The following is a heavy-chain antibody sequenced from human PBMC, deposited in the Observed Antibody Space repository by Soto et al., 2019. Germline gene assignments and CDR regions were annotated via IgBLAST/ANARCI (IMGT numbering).Heavy chain of an antibody. CDR3: ARTMTTVTTYYYYGMDV. J-gene: IGHJ6*02. Sequence: PGGSLRLSCAASGFTFSSYGMHWVRQAPGKGLEWVAVIWYDGSNKYYADSVKGRFTISRDNSKNTLYLQMNSLRAEDTAVYYCARTMTTVTTYYYYGMDVWGQGTTVTV. V-gene: IGHV3-33*01. CDR2: IWYDGSNK. CDR1: GFTFSSYG. D-gene: IGHD4-17*01.